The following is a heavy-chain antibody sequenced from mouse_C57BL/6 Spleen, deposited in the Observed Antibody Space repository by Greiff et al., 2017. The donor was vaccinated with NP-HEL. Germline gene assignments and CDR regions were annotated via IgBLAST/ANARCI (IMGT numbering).Heavy chain of an antibody. Sequence: EVMLVESGGGLVQPGGSLSLSCAASGFTFTDYYMSWVRQPPGKALEWLGFLRNKANGYTTEYSATVKGRFTISRDNSQSILYLQMNALRAEDSATYYCASRDYYGRSSVAYWGQGTLVTVAA. V-gene: IGHV7-3*01. CDR2: LRNKANGYTT. CDR1: GFTFTDYY. CDR3: ASRDYYGRSSVAY. J-gene: IGHJ3*01. D-gene: IGHD1-1*01.